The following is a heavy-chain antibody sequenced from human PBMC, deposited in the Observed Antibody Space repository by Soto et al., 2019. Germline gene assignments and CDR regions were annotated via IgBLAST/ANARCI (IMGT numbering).Heavy chain of an antibody. D-gene: IGHD6-19*01. CDR3: ARADAGYSSGWFDAFDI. CDR2: IKQDGSEK. J-gene: IGHJ3*02. V-gene: IGHV3-7*01. Sequence: EVQLVESGGGLVQPGGSLRLSCAASGFTFSSYWMSWVRQAPGKGLEWAANIKQDGSEKYYVDSVKGRFTISRDNAKNSLYLQMNSLRAEDTAVYYCARADAGYSSGWFDAFDIWGQGTMVTVSS. CDR1: GFTFSSYW.